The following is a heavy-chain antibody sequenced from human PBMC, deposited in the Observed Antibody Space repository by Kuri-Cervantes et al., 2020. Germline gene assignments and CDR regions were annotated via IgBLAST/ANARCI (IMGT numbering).Heavy chain of an antibody. V-gene: IGHV4-34*01. CDR3: ARYTYCSTGRCYEDY. J-gene: IGHJ4*02. D-gene: IGHD2-15*01. Sequence: SETLSLTCAVYGGSFSGYYWSWIRQPPGKGLEWIGEINHSGSTNYNPPLKSRVTISIDTSKNQLSLRLSSVTAADTAVYYCARYTYCSTGRCYEDYWGQGTLVTVSS. CDR2: INHSGST. CDR1: GGSFSGYY.